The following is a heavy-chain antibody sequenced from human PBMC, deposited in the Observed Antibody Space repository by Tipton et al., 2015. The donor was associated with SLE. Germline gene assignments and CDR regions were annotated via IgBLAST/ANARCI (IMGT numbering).Heavy chain of an antibody. V-gene: IGHV4-61*02. J-gene: IGHJ4*02. CDR2: VYTSGST. CDR1: GGSISNGMYY. D-gene: IGHD1-26*01. Sequence: TLSLTCTVSGGSISNGMYYYNWIRQPAGKGLEWIGRVYTSGSTTYNPSLKSRVTISMDRSKNQFSVKLNSVTAADTAVYYCARGGGSYYDYWGQGTLVTVSS. CDR3: ARGGGSYYDY.